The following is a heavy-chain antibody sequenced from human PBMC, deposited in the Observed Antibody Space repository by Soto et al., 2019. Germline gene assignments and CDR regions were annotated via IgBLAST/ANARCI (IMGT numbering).Heavy chain of an antibody. CDR2: ISGSGGST. J-gene: IGHJ4*02. V-gene: IGHV3-23*01. D-gene: IGHD4-17*01. CDR1: GFTFSSYA. Sequence: PGGSLRLSCAASGFTFSSYAMSWVRQAPGKGLEWVSAISGSGGSTYYADSVKGRFTISRDNSKNTLYLQMNSLRAEDTAVYYCAKDRVDYGDYVEYFDYWGQGTLVTVSS. CDR3: AKDRVDYGDYVEYFDY.